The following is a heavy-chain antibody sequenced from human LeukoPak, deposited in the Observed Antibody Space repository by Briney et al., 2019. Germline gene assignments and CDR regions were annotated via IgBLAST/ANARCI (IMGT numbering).Heavy chain of an antibody. CDR3: ARGFYGSGSYSYYFDY. Sequence: PSGTLSLTCAVSGYSISSGYYWSWIRQPPGKGLEWIGYIYYSGSTYYNPSLKSRVTISVDTSKNQFSLKLSSVTAADTAVYYCARGFYGSGSYSYYFDYWGQGTLVTVSS. J-gene: IGHJ4*02. V-gene: IGHV4-30-4*01. CDR2: IYYSGST. CDR1: GYSISSGYY. D-gene: IGHD3-10*01.